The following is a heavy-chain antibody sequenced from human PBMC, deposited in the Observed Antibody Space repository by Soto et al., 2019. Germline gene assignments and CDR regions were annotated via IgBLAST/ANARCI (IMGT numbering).Heavy chain of an antibody. J-gene: IGHJ6*02. V-gene: IGHV4-31*03. CDR1: GGSISSDGYY. CDR2: IYYSGST. Sequence: QVQLQESGPGLVKPSQTLSLTCSVSGGSISSDGYYWSWIRQHPGKGLEWIGHIYYSGSTYYNPSLKSRVTISVDTSKNQFSLKLSSVTAADTAVYYCARGSVADRAYGMDVWGQGTTVTVSS. CDR3: ARGSVADRAYGMDV. D-gene: IGHD3-3*01.